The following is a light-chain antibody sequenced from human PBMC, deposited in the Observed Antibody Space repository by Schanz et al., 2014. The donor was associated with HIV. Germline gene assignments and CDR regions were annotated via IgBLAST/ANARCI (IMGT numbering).Light chain of an antibody. V-gene: IGLV2-8*01. Sequence: QSALTQPPSASGSPGQSVTLSCTGTSSDVGDYNYVSWYQQHPGKAPKLMIYDVSNRPSGVSNRFSGSKSGNTASLTVSGLQAEDEADYYCSSYAGSNNLVFGGGTKLTVL. J-gene: IGLJ2*01. CDR2: DVS. CDR3: SSYAGSNNLV. CDR1: SSDVGDYNY.